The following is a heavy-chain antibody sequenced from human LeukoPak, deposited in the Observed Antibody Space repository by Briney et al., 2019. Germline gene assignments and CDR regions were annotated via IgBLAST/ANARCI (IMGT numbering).Heavy chain of an antibody. V-gene: IGHV3-23*01. CDR3: AKDQSRVGASDPFDS. Sequence: GGSLRLSCAASGFTFSSCAMTWGRQAPGKGLEWVSSISGSGATTYYADSVKGRFTISRDNSNNTVYLQMNSLRAEDTAVYYCAKDQSRVGASDPFDSWGQGMQVGVSS. D-gene: IGHD1-26*01. CDR2: ISGSGATT. J-gene: IGHJ4*02. CDR1: GFTFSSCA.